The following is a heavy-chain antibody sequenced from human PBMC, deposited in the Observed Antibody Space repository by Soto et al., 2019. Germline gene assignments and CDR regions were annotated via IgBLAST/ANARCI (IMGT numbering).Heavy chain of an antibody. D-gene: IGHD3-22*01. CDR3: AREVLRVSDYYSSSPYDY. V-gene: IGHV4-30-4*01. J-gene: IGHJ4*02. CDR1: GGSISSGDYY. CDR2: IYYSGST. Sequence: PSETLSLTCTVSGGSISSGDYYWSWIRQPPGKGLEWIGYIYYSGSTYYNPSLKSRVTISVDTSKNQFSLKLSSVTAADTAVYYCAREVLRVSDYYSSSPYDYWGQGTLVTVSS.